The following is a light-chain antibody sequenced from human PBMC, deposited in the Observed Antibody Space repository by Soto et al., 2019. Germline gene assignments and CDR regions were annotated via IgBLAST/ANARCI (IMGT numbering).Light chain of an antibody. Sequence: DIQMTQSPSSLSASVGDRVTITCQASQDISNYLNWYQQKPGKAPMLLIYDASNLETGVPSRFSGSGSGTDFTFTISSLQPEDIATYYCQQYDNLPLLTFGGGTKVEIK. V-gene: IGKV1-33*01. J-gene: IGKJ4*01. CDR1: QDISNY. CDR3: QQYDNLPLLT. CDR2: DAS.